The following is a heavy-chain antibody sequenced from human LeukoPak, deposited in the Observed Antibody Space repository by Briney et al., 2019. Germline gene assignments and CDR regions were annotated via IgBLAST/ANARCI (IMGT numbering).Heavy chain of an antibody. Sequence: ASVKVSCKASGYTFTSYYMHWVRQAPGQGLEWMGIINPSGGSTRYAQKFQGRVTMTRDTSTSTVYMELSSLRSEDTAVYYCARDQKGVYWYFDLWGRGTLVTVSS. CDR1: GYTFTSYY. CDR2: INPSGGST. CDR3: ARDQKGVYWYFDL. V-gene: IGHV1-46*01. J-gene: IGHJ2*01.